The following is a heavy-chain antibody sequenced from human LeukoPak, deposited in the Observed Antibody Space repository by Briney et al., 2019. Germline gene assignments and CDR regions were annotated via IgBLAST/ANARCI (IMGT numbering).Heavy chain of an antibody. Sequence: ASVKVSCKASGYTFTSYYMHWVRQAPGQGLEWMGIINPSGGSTSYAQKFQGRVTMTRDMSTSTVYMELSSLRSEDTAVYYCARVRVAGNPIYYFDYWGQGTLVTVSS. CDR3: ARVRVAGNPIYYFDY. J-gene: IGHJ4*02. CDR1: GYTFTSYY. V-gene: IGHV1-46*01. D-gene: IGHD6-13*01. CDR2: INPSGGST.